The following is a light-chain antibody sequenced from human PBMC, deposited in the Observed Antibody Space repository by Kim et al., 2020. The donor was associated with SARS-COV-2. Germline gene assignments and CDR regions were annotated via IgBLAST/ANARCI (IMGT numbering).Light chain of an antibody. Sequence: QSVLTQPPSVSAAPGQTVTISCTGSSPNIGSSYDVHWYQQFPGTAPKLLIYGNRNRPSGVPARFYGSKSGTSASLAITGLQAEDEADYYCQSYDSSLSVWVFGGGTQLTVL. J-gene: IGLJ2*01. CDR1: SPNIGSSYD. CDR3: QSYDSSLSVWV. CDR2: GNR. V-gene: IGLV1-40*01.